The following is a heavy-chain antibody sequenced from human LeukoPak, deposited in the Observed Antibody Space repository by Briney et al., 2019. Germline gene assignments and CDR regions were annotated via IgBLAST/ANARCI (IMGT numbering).Heavy chain of an antibody. Sequence: SETLSLTCTVSGGSISSSSYYWGWIRQPPGKGLEWIGSIYYSGSIYYNPSLKSRVTISVDTSKNQFSLKLSSVTAADTAVYYCARHESGYSYGYGYYYYGMDVWGQGTTVTVSS. J-gene: IGHJ6*02. CDR1: GGSISSSSYY. CDR3: ARHESGYSYGYGYYYYGMDV. V-gene: IGHV4-39*01. CDR2: IYYSGSI. D-gene: IGHD5-18*01.